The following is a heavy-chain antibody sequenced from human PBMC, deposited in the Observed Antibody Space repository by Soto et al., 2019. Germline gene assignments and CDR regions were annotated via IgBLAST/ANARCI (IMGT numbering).Heavy chain of an antibody. V-gene: IGHV3-23*01. D-gene: IGHD3-10*01. Sequence: PHRHSRTASEFNFSDLASSRIRKAKGKGLEWVSAISGSGGSTYYADSVKGRFTISRDNSKNTLYLQMNSLRAEDTAVYYCAKMRKGFGEFFDAFDIWGQGTMVTVSS. CDR1: EFNFSDLA. CDR3: AKMRKGFGEFFDAFDI. J-gene: IGHJ3*02. CDR2: ISGSGGST.